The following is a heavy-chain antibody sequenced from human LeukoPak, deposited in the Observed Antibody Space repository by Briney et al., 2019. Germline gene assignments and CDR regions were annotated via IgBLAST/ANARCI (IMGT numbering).Heavy chain of an antibody. J-gene: IGHJ4*02. CDR1: GGSISSHY. CDR2: IYYSGST. Sequence: SETLSLTCTVSGGSISSHYWSWIRQPPGKGLEWIGYIYYSGSTNYNPSLKSRVTISVDTSKNQFSLKLSSVTAADTAVYYCASKLVSGVGSGYDYWGQGTLVTVSS. D-gene: IGHD3-10*01. CDR3: ASKLVSGVGSGYDY. V-gene: IGHV4-59*08.